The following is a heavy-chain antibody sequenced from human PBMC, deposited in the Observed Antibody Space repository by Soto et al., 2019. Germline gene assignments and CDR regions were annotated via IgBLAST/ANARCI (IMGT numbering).Heavy chain of an antibody. Sequence: SETLSLTCAVYGGSFSGYYWSWIRQPPGKGLEWIGEINHSGSTNYNPSLKSRVTISVDTSKNQFSLKLSSVTAADTAVYYCARGRARLRQQLVHWFDPWGQGTLVTVSS. CDR3: ARGRARLRQQLVHWFDP. V-gene: IGHV4-34*01. CDR2: INHSGST. CDR1: GGSFSGYY. D-gene: IGHD6-13*01. J-gene: IGHJ5*02.